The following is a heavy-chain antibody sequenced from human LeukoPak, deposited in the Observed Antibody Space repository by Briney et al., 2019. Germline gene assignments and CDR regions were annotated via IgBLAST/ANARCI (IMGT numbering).Heavy chain of an antibody. CDR1: GGSISSSSYY. V-gene: IGHV4-61*01. CDR3: AREGRDGYKFDY. Sequence: KPSETLSLTCTVSGGSISSSSYYWSWIRQSPGKGLEWIGYIYYSGSTNYSPSLKSRVTISVDSSKNQFSLKLSSVTAADTAVYYCAREGRDGYKFDYWGQGTLVTVSS. D-gene: IGHD5-24*01. J-gene: IGHJ4*02. CDR2: IYYSGST.